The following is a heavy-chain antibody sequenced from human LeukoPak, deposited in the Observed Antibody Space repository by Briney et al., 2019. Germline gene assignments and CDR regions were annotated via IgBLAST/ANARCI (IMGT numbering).Heavy chain of an antibody. CDR1: GYSISSGYY. CDR2: IYHSGST. J-gene: IGHJ2*01. V-gene: IGHV4-38-2*02. CDR3: AGRSYSPDDRYFDL. D-gene: IGHD1-26*01. Sequence: SETLSLTCTVSGYSISSGYYWGWIRQPPGKGLEWIGSIYHSGSTYYNPSLKSRVTISVDTSKNQFSLKLSSVTAADTAVYYCAGRSYSPDDRYFDLWGRGTLVTVSS.